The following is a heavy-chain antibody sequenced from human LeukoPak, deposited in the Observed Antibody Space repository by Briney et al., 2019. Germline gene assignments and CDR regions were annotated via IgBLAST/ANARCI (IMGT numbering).Heavy chain of an antibody. Sequence: PSETLSLTCTASGGSISSSSYYWGWIRQPPGKGLEWIGSIYYSGSTYYNPSLKSRVTISVDTSKNQFSLKLSSVTAADTAVYYCASSVVPAATVDYWGQGTLVTVSS. CDR1: GGSISSSSYY. CDR3: ASSVVPAATVDY. D-gene: IGHD2-2*01. CDR2: IYYSGST. V-gene: IGHV4-39*01. J-gene: IGHJ4*02.